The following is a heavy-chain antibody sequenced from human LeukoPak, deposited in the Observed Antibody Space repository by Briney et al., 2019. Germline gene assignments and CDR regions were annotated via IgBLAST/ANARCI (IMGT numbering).Heavy chain of an antibody. J-gene: IGHJ4*02. Sequence: PGGSLRLSCAASGFTFSNYWMHWVRQTPGKGLEWVATIQPAGSEKYYLDSVTGRFSISRDNAKDSVYLQMNSLRAEDTAVYYCARGSMGARDCWGQGTLVTVSS. V-gene: IGHV3-7*05. CDR3: ARGSMGARDC. CDR1: GFTFSNYW. CDR2: IQPAGSEK. D-gene: IGHD1-26*01.